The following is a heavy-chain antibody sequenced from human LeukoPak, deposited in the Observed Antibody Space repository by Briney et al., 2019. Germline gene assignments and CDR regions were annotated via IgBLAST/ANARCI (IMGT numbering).Heavy chain of an antibody. Sequence: GGSLRLSCAASGFTFSSYGMHWVRQAPGKGLEWVAVISYDGSNKYYADSVKGRFTNSRDNSKNTLYLQMNSLRAEDTAVYYCAKAPRWELLLLDYWGQGTLVTVSS. V-gene: IGHV3-30*18. J-gene: IGHJ4*02. D-gene: IGHD1-26*01. CDR2: ISYDGSNK. CDR1: GFTFSSYG. CDR3: AKAPRWELLLLDY.